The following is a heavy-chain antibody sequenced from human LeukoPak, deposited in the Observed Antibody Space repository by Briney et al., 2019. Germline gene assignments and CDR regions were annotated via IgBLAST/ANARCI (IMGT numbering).Heavy chain of an antibody. CDR3: ARDLDGDYAFDI. V-gene: IGHV3-33*01. D-gene: IGHD4-17*01. Sequence: GSLRLSCAASGFTFRTYGMRWVRQAPGKGLEWVADIWYDGSNKYYADPVKGRFTISRDNSKNTLYLQMNSLRAEDTAVYYCARDLDGDYAFDIWGQGTMVTVSS. CDR2: IWYDGSNK. J-gene: IGHJ3*02. CDR1: GFTFRTYG.